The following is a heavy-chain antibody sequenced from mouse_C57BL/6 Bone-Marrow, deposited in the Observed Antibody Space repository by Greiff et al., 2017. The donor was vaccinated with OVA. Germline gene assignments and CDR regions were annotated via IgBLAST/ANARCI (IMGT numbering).Heavy chain of an antibody. Sequence: QVQLQQPGAELVRPGSSVKLSCKASGYTFTSYWMHWVKQRPIQGLEWIGNIDPSDSETHYNQKFKDKATLTVDKSSSTAYMQLSSLTYEDSAVYYCARRDTTVVADYYAMDYWGQGTSVTVSS. CDR1: GYTFTSYW. CDR3: ARRDTTVVADYYAMDY. D-gene: IGHD1-1*01. V-gene: IGHV1-52*01. CDR2: IDPSDSET. J-gene: IGHJ4*01.